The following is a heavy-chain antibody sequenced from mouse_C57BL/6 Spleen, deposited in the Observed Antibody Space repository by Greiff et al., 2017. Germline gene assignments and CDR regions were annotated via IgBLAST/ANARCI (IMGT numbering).Heavy chain of an antibody. D-gene: IGHD2-12*01. CDR1: GFTFSSYG. CDR3: ARRPRRYAMDY. J-gene: IGHJ4*01. CDR2: ISSGGSYT. Sequence: DVKLVESGGDLVKPGGSLKLSCAASGFTFSSYGMSWVRQTPDKRLEWVATISSGGSYTYYPDSVKGRFTISRDNAKNTLYLQMSSLKSEDTAMYYCARRPRRYAMDYWGQGTSVTVSS. V-gene: IGHV5-6*02.